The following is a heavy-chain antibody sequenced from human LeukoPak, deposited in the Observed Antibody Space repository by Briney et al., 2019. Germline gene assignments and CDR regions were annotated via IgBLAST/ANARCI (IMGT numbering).Heavy chain of an antibody. V-gene: IGHV1-18*01. CDR1: GYTFTSFG. Sequence: GASVKVSCKASGYTFTSFGLTWVRQAPGQGLEWMGWINPYNGNTNYAQKLQGRVTMIADTSTSTVYMELRSLRSDDTAIYYCARELYGNLFDPWGQGTLVTVSS. J-gene: IGHJ5*02. CDR3: ARELYGNLFDP. D-gene: IGHD4-17*01. CDR2: INPYNGNT.